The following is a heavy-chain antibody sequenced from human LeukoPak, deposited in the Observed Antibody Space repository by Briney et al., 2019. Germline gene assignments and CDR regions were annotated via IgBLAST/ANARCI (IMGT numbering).Heavy chain of an antibody. CDR2: INRSGST. Sequence: SETLSLTCAVYGGSFSGYYWSWIRQPPGKGLEWIGEINRSGSTNYNPSLKSRVTISVDTSKNQFSLKLSSVTAADTAVYYCARSTESGSYVDYWGQGTLVTVSS. CDR3: ARSTESGSYVDY. D-gene: IGHD1-26*01. CDR1: GGSFSGYY. V-gene: IGHV4-34*01. J-gene: IGHJ4*02.